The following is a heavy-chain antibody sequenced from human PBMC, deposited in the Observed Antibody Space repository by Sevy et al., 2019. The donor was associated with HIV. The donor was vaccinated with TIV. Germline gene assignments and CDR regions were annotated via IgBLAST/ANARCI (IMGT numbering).Heavy chain of an antibody. CDR1: GGSISSYY. J-gene: IGHJ5*02. V-gene: IGHV4-4*07. CDR3: ARDGKYYDFWSGYQAENWFDP. D-gene: IGHD3-3*01. CDR2: IYTSGST. Sequence: SETLSLTCTVSGGSISSYYWSWIRQPAGKGLEWIGRIYTSGSTNYNPSLKSRVTMSVDTSKNQFSLKLSSVNAADTAVYYCARDGKYYDFWSGYQAENWFDPWGQGTLVTVSS.